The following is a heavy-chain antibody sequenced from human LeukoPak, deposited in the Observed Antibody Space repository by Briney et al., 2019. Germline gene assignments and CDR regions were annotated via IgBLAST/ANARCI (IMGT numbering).Heavy chain of an antibody. J-gene: IGHJ4*02. CDR1: GYRFTSYW. CDR2: IYPGDSDT. D-gene: IGHD2-2*01. V-gene: IGHV5-51*01. Sequence: GESLKISCKGSGYRFTSYWIGWVRQMPGKGLEWMGIIYPGDSDTRYSPSFQGQVTISADKSISTAYLQWSSLKASDTAMYYCASSSVPYCSSTSCPPFDYWGQGTLVTVSS. CDR3: ASSSVPYCSSTSCPPFDY.